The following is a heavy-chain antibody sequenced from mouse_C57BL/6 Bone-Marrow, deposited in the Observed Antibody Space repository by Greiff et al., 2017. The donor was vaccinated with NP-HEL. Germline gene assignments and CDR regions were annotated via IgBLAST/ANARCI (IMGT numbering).Heavy chain of an antibody. Sequence: VQLKESGPELVKPGASVKISCKASGYSFTGYYMNWVKQSPEKSLEWIGEINPSTGGTTYNQKFKAKATLTVDKSSSTAYMQLKSLTSEDSAVYYCARCTTPLWTDYWGQGTSVTVSS. V-gene: IGHV1-42*01. CDR2: INPSTGGT. J-gene: IGHJ4*01. D-gene: IGHD1-1*01. CDR3: ARCTTPLWTDY. CDR1: GYSFTGYY.